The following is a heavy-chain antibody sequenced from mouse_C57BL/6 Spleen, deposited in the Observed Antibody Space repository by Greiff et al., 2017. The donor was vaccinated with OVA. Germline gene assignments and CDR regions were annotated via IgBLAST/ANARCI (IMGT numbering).Heavy chain of an antibody. Sequence: VKVVESGAELVRPGASVTLSCKASGYTFTDYEMHWVKQTPVHGLEWIGAIDPETGGTAYNQKFKGKAILTADKSSSTAYMELRSLTSEDSAVYYCTKSTTGMDYWGQGTSVTVSS. D-gene: IGHD1-1*01. CDR1: GYTFTDYE. V-gene: IGHV1-15*01. CDR2: IDPETGGT. J-gene: IGHJ4*01. CDR3: TKSTTGMDY.